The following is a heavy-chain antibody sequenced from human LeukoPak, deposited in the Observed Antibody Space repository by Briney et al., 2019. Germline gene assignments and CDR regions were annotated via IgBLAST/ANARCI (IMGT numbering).Heavy chain of an antibody. D-gene: IGHD1-26*01. V-gene: IGHV3-30*02. Sequence: GGSLRLSCGASGFTFSSYGMHWVRQAPGKGLEWVAFIRYDGSNKYYADSVKGRFTISRDNSKNTLYLQMNSLIAEHTAVYYCAKEGRGESYFWYFDYWGQGTLVTVSS. CDR1: GFTFSSYG. CDR3: AKEGRGESYFWYFDY. J-gene: IGHJ4*02. CDR2: IRYDGSNK.